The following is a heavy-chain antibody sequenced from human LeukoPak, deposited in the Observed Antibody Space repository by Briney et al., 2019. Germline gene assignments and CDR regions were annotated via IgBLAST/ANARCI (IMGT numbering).Heavy chain of an antibody. Sequence: GGSLRLSCAASGLTFSSYRMSWVRQAPGKGLEWVANIKEDGSEKYYVDSVKGRFTISRDNAKNSLYLQMNSLRAEDTAVYYCARDFGSTTWSGFDSWGQGTLVTVSS. CDR3: ARDFGSTTWSGFDS. CDR1: GLTFSSYR. V-gene: IGHV3-7*01. J-gene: IGHJ4*02. D-gene: IGHD3-3*01. CDR2: IKEDGSEK.